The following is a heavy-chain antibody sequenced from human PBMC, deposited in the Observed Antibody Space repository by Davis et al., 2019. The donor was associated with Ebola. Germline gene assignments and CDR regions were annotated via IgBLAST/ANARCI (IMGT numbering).Heavy chain of an antibody. CDR2: INHSGST. Sequence: SETLSLTCAVYGGSISGHYWSWIRQSPGKGLEWIGEINHSGSTNYNPSLKSRVTISVDTSKNQFSLKLSSVTAADTAVYYCARGIVVVPAAMFGYYYYGMDVWGKGTTVTVSS. CDR3: ARGIVVVPAAMFGYYYYGMDV. D-gene: IGHD2-2*01. CDR1: GGSISGHY. V-gene: IGHV4-34*01. J-gene: IGHJ6*04.